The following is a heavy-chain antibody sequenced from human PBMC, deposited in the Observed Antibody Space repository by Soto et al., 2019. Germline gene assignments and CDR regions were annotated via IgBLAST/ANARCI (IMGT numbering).Heavy chain of an antibody. CDR3: AGGLGWHFDL. V-gene: IGHV3-7*03. CDR2: IKQDGTEK. J-gene: IGHJ2*01. Sequence: PGGSLRLSCAACGFTFSSYWMSWVRQTPGKGLEWVADIKQDGTEKNLVDSVKGRFTISRDNAKNSLCLQMNSLRDEDTAVYYCAGGLGWHFDLWGRGTLVTVSS. CDR1: GFTFSSYW.